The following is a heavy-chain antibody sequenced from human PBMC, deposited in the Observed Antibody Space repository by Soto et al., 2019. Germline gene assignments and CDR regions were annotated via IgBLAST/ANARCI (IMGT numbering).Heavy chain of an antibody. CDR2: ISAYNVNT. V-gene: IGHV1-18*01. Sequence: VQLVQCGAEVKKPGASVKVSCKASGYTFTSYGIIWVRQATEQGLEWMGWISAYNVNTNYAQKLQGRVTMTTDTSACTAYLELMSLTSDDTAVYYCARDGYSSGWYVYWGQGTLVSVSS. CDR1: GYTFTSYG. J-gene: IGHJ4*02. CDR3: ARDGYSSGWYVY. D-gene: IGHD6-19*01.